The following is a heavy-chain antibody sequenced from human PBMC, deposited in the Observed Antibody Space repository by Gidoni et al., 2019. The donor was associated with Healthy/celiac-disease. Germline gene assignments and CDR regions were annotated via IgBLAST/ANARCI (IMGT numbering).Heavy chain of an antibody. Sequence: EVQLVESVGGLVQPGGSLRLSCTASRLTLSRYAMSWVRQAPGEGLEWVSAVSGSVGSTYYADSVKGRFTISRDNSKNALYLQMNSLRAEDTAVYYCAKDLSDGSGWYPKWGYWDQGTLVTVSS. D-gene: IGHD6-19*01. CDR3: AKDLSDGSGWYPKWGY. CDR2: VSGSVGST. V-gene: IGHV3-23*04. J-gene: IGHJ4*02. CDR1: RLTLSRYA.